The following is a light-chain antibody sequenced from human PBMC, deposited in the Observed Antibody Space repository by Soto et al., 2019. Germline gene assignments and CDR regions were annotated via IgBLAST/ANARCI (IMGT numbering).Light chain of an antibody. Sequence: MTLFPANVSASPGARVTLSGMARPSLSTNLAWYQQKPGQAPRLLIYRATTRDTHNPDRCSGTGSETEFTLSVSSLQSEDFAIYYCQQYYVWPLVTFGGGTEVDIK. CDR2: RAT. CDR3: QQYYVWPLVT. V-gene: IGKV3-15*01. CDR1: PSLSTN. J-gene: IGKJ4*01.